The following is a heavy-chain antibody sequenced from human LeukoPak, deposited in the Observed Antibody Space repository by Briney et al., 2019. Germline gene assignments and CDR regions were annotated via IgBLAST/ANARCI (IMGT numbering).Heavy chain of an antibody. CDR1: GGSISSYY. D-gene: IGHD4-17*01. V-gene: IGHV4-34*01. CDR3: ARDYGDYVFAFDI. CDR2: INHSGST. Sequence: PSGTLSLTCTVSGGSISSYYWSWIRQPPGKGLEWIGEINHSGSTNYNPSLKSRVTISVDTSKNQFSLKLSSVTAADTAVYYCARDYGDYVFAFDIWGQGTMVTVSS. J-gene: IGHJ3*02.